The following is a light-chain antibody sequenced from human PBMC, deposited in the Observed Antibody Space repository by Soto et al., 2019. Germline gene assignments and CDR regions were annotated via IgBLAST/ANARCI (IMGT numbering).Light chain of an antibody. CDR1: QSISIY. Sequence: GDRVTITCRASQSISIYLNWYQQKPGKAPILLIYAASSLQSGVPSRFSGSGSGTDFTLTISSLQPEDFATYYCQQSYSTLPWTFGQGTKVEIK. CDR2: AAS. V-gene: IGKV1-39*01. J-gene: IGKJ1*01. CDR3: QQSYSTLPWT.